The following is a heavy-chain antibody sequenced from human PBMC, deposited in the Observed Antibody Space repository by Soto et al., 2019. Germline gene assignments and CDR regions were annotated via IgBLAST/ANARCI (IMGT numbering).Heavy chain of an antibody. J-gene: IGHJ5*02. CDR1: GGSISSYY. Sequence: ASETLSLTCTVSGGSISSYYWSWIRQPPGKGLEWIGYIYYSGSTNYNPSLKSRVTISVDTSKSQFSLKLSSVTAADTAVYYCGRDGGYYDFLFDPWGQGTLVTVSS. CDR2: IYYSGST. V-gene: IGHV4-59*01. D-gene: IGHD3-3*01. CDR3: GRDGGYYDFLFDP.